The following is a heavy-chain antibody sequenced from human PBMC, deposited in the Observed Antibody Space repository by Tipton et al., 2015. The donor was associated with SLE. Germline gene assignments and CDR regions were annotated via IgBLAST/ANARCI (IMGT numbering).Heavy chain of an antibody. J-gene: IGHJ4*02. D-gene: IGHD1-26*01. CDR3: ARLIVGATSDY. Sequence: SLRLSCAASGFTFSSYGMHWVRQAPSKGLEWVAVIWYDGSNKYYADSVKGRFTISRDNSKNTLYLQMNSLRAEDTAVYYCARLIVGATSDYWGQGTLVTVSS. CDR1: GFTFSSYG. CDR2: IWYDGSNK. V-gene: IGHV3-33*01.